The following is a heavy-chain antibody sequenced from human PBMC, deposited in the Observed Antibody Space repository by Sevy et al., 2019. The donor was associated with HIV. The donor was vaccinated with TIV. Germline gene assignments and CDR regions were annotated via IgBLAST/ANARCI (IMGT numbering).Heavy chain of an antibody. D-gene: IGHD2-15*01. Sequence: GGSLRLSCAASGFTFSSYWMSWVRQAPGKGLEWVANIKQDGSEKYYVDSVKGRFTISRDNAKNSLYLQMNSLRAEDTAVYYWARGGAIYCSGGSCYDFDYWGQGTLVTVSS. J-gene: IGHJ4*02. V-gene: IGHV3-7*03. CDR3: ARGGAIYCSGGSCYDFDY. CDR2: IKQDGSEK. CDR1: GFTFSSYW.